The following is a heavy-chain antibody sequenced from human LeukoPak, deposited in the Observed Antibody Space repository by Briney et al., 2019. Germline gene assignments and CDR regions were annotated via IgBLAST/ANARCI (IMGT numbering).Heavy chain of an antibody. D-gene: IGHD2-15*01. V-gene: IGHV3-11*01. Sequence: GGSLRLSCAASGFTFSDYYMSWIRQAPGKGLEWVSYISSSGSTIYYADSVKGRFTTSRDNAKNSLYLQMNGLRAEDTAVYYCARVVVGAYNFDYWGQGTLVTVSS. CDR1: GFTFSDYY. J-gene: IGHJ4*02. CDR2: ISSSGSTI. CDR3: ARVVVGAYNFDY.